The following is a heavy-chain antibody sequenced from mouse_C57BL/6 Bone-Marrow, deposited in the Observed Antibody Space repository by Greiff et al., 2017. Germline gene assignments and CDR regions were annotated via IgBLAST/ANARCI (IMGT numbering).Heavy chain of an antibody. V-gene: IGHV1-15*01. CDR2: IDPETGGT. CDR3: THDGYAMDY. J-gene: IGHJ4*01. D-gene: IGHD2-3*01. Sequence: VKLMESGPELVKPGASVKIPCKASGYTFTDYDMHWVKQTPVHGLEWIGAIDPETGGTAYNQKFKGKAILTADKSSSTAYMELRSLTSEDSAVYYCTHDGYAMDYWGQGTSVTVSS. CDR1: GYTFTDYD.